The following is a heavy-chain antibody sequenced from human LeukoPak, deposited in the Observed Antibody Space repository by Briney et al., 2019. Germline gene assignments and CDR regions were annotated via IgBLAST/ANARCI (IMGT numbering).Heavy chain of an antibody. Sequence: GRSLRLSCAASGFTFSSYGMHWVRQAPGKGLEWVAVISYDGSNKYYADSVKGRFTISRDNSKNTLYLQMNSLRAEDTAVYYCARAQGYYYDSSGYLDYWGQGTLVTVSS. V-gene: IGHV3-30*03. J-gene: IGHJ4*02. CDR2: ISYDGSNK. CDR1: GFTFSSYG. CDR3: ARAQGYYYDSSGYLDY. D-gene: IGHD3-22*01.